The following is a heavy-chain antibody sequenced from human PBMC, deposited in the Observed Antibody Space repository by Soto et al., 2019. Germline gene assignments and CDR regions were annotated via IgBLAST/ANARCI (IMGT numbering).Heavy chain of an antibody. CDR1: GDSISNLDYF. CDR3: ARGRYCLTGRCFPNWFDS. Sequence: SETLSLTYSVSGDSISNLDYFWAWIRQPPGQALEYIGYIYKSATTYYNPSFESRVAISVDTSKSQFSLNVTSVTAADTAVYFCARGRYCLTGRCFPNWFDSWDQGDLVT. V-gene: IGHV4-30-4*01. J-gene: IGHJ5*01. D-gene: IGHD7-27*01. CDR2: IYKSATT.